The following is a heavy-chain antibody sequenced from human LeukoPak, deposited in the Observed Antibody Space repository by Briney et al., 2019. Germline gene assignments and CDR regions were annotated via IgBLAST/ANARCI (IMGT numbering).Heavy chain of an antibody. CDR2: IYYSGST. CDR1: GGSISSYY. Sequence: PSETLSLTCTVSGGSISSYYWSWIRQPPGKGLEWIGYIYYSGSTNYNPSLKSRVTISVDTSKNQFSLKLSSVTAADTAVYYCARGPVWGYYYGSGINNWGQGTLVTVSS. J-gene: IGHJ4*02. V-gene: IGHV4-59*08. CDR3: ARGPVWGYYYGSGINN. D-gene: IGHD3-10*01.